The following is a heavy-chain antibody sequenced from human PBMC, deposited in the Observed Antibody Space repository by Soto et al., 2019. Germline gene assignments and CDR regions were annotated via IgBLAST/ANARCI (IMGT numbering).Heavy chain of an antibody. D-gene: IGHD3-9*01. CDR2: IYHSGST. Sequence: KPSETLSLTCAVSGYSISSGYYWGWIRQPPGKGLEWIGSIYHSGSTYYNPSLKSRVTISVDTSKNQFSLKLSSVTAADTAVYYCAAARLRYFDWLTPHVWFDPWGQGTLVTVSS. CDR3: AAARLRYFDWLTPHVWFDP. CDR1: GYSISSGYY. V-gene: IGHV4-38-2*01. J-gene: IGHJ5*02.